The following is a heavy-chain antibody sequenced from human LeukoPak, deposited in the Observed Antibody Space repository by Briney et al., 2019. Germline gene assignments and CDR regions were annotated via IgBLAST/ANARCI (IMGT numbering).Heavy chain of an antibody. Sequence: GGSLRLSCAASGFTFSSYSMNWVRQAPGKGLEWVSSISSSGSYIYSADSVKGRFTISRDNAKNSLYLQMNSLRAEDTAVYYCARDGINAQKGRSSNNYYYMDVWGKGTTVTVSS. CDR2: ISSSGSYI. CDR3: ARDGINAQKGRSSNNYYYMDV. J-gene: IGHJ6*03. CDR1: GFTFSSYS. V-gene: IGHV3-21*01. D-gene: IGHD1-26*01.